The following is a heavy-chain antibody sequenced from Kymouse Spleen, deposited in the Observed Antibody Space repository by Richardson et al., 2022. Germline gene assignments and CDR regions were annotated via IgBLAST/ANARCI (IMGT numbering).Heavy chain of an antibody. CDR1: GFTFSDYY. D-gene: IGHD3-10*01. J-gene: IGHJ6*02. Sequence: QVQLVESGGGLVKPGGSLRLSCAASGFTFSDYYMSWIRQAPGKGLEWVSYISSSGSTIYYADSVKGRFTISRDNAKNSLYLQMNSLRAEDTAVYYCARGGRITMVRGVIGYYYYGMDVWGQGTTVTVSS. CDR2: ISSSGSTI. V-gene: IGHV3-11*01. CDR3: ARGGRITMVRGVIGYYYYGMDV.